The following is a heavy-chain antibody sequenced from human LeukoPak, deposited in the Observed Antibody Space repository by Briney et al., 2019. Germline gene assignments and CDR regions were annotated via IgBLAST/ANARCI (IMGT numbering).Heavy chain of an antibody. CDR3: ARDDYYDSSGYSENY. V-gene: IGHV3-74*01. CDR1: GFTFSNYW. D-gene: IGHD3-22*01. J-gene: IGHJ4*02. Sequence: GGSLRLSCAASGFTFSNYWMHWVRQAPGKGLVWASRINSDGSNTNYADSVKGRFTISRDNAKNTLYLQMNSLRAEDTAVYYCARDDYYDSSGYSENYWGQGTLVTVSS. CDR2: INSDGSNT.